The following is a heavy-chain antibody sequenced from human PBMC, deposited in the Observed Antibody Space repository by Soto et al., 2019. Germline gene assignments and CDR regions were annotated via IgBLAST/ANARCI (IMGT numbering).Heavy chain of an antibody. CDR2: IYPGDSDT. D-gene: IGHD3-22*01. CDR3: ALSSGYYSYYYGMAV. CDR1: GYSFTSYW. Sequence: PGESLKISCKGSGYSFTSYWIGWVRQMPGKGLEWMGIIYPGDSDTRYSPSFQGQVTISADKSISTAYLQWSSLKASDTAMYYCALSSGYYSYYYGMAVWVQGTTVTVSS. J-gene: IGHJ6*02. V-gene: IGHV5-51*01.